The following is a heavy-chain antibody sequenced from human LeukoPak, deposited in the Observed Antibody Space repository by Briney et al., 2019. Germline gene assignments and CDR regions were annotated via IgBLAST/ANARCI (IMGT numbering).Heavy chain of an antibody. Sequence: SETLSLTCTVSGGSLSSYYWSWIRQPPGKGLEWIGYIYYSGSTNYNPSLKSRVTISVDTSQNQFSLKLSSVTAADTAVYYCAIEGGENYYDSSGHFDYWGQGTQVTVSS. CDR3: AIEGGENYYDSSGHFDY. D-gene: IGHD3-22*01. CDR1: GGSLSSYY. V-gene: IGHV4-59*01. J-gene: IGHJ4*02. CDR2: IYYSGST.